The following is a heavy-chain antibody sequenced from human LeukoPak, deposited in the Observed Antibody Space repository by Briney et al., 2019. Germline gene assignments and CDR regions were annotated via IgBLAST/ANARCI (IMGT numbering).Heavy chain of an antibody. J-gene: IGHJ4*02. CDR3: ARDSGDYLIDS. D-gene: IGHD4-17*01. V-gene: IGHV3-21*01. CDR2: ISSSSSYI. CDR1: GFTFSSYS. Sequence: GGSLRLSCAASGFTFSSYSMNWVRQAPGKGLEWVSSISSSSSYIYYADSVKGRFTISRDNAKNSLYLQMNSLRAEDTAAYYCARDSGDYLIDSWDQGTLVTVSS.